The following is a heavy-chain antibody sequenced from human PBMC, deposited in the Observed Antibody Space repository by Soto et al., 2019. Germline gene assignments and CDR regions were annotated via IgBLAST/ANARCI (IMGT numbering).Heavy chain of an antibody. V-gene: IGHV3-30-3*01. Sequence: QGQLVESGGGVVQPGGSLRLSCAASGFTFSNYALHWVRQAPGKGLEWVALISYDGNDKYYADSVKGRVTISRDTYKNALFLHMSTRRVEDTAVDYCARGGGNSYYHDPFDIGGQVTMVTVSS. J-gene: IGHJ3*02. CDR1: GFTFSNYA. D-gene: IGHD1-26*01. CDR3: ARGGGNSYYHDPFDI. CDR2: ISYDGNDK.